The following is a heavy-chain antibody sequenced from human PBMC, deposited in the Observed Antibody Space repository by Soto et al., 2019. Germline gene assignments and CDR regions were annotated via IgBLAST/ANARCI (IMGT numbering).Heavy chain of an antibody. D-gene: IGHD5-18*01. CDR2: ISGDSTYI. CDR3: ATHSTALATH. Sequence: GGSLRLSCAASGFTFSSYTMNWVRQAPGKGLEWVSSISGDSTYIFYADSLKGRFTISRDNSKNTLYLQMNSLRAEDTAVYYCATHSTALATHWPQGTLVTVSS. J-gene: IGHJ4*02. V-gene: IGHV3-21*01. CDR1: GFTFSSYT.